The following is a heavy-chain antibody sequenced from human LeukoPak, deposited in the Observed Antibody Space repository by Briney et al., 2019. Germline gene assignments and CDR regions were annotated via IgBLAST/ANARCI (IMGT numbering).Heavy chain of an antibody. CDR2: ISGSGYNT. Sequence: GGSLRLSCAASGFTFISYAMSWVRQAPGKGVEWVSSISGSGYNTYYANSVKGRFSISIDNSKNTLDLQMNSLRAEDTAVYYCAKDYIGYDQDFDYWGQGTLVTVSS. V-gene: IGHV3-23*01. J-gene: IGHJ4*02. CDR1: GFTFISYA. D-gene: IGHD2-2*01. CDR3: AKDYIGYDQDFDY.